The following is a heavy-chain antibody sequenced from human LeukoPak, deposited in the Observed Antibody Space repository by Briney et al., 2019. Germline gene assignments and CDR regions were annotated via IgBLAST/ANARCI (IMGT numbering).Heavy chain of an antibody. J-gene: IGHJ4*02. CDR2: ISSSSSYI. Sequence: GGSLRLSCAASGFTLSSYSMNWVRQARGKGPEWVSSISSSSSYIYYADSVKGRFTISRDNAKNSLYLQMNSLRAEDTAVYYCARGQQLGTFDYWGQGTLVTVSS. D-gene: IGHD6-13*01. CDR1: GFTLSSYS. V-gene: IGHV3-21*01. CDR3: ARGQQLGTFDY.